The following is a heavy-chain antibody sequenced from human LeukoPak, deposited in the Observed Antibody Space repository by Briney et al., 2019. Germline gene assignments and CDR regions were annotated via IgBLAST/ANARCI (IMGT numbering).Heavy chain of an antibody. CDR2: IYYSGST. D-gene: IGHD3-22*01. V-gene: IGHV4-59*12. CDR3: ARENYYDSSGYWGPGPDAFDI. J-gene: IGHJ3*02. CDR1: GGSISSYY. Sequence: SETLSLTCTVSGGSISSYYWSWLRQPPGKGLEWIGYIYYSGSTNYNPSLKSRVTISVDTSKNQFSLKLSSVTAADTAVYYCARENYYDSSGYWGPGPDAFDIWGQGTMVTVSS.